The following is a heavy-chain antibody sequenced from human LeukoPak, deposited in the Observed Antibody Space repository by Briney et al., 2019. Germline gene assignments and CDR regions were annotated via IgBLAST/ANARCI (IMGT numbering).Heavy chain of an antibody. CDR1: GDTVSGSPAV. CDR3: ARGAVRGGTNFDY. V-gene: IGHV6-1*01. CDR2: AYYRCKWYI. J-gene: IGHJ4*02. D-gene: IGHD3-10*01. Sequence: SQTLSLNCAISGDTVSGSPAVWNWTRQSPSRGLEWLGRAYYRCKWYIDYAVSVKARITIIPATSKNQFSLQLKSVAPEDTAVYYCARGAVRGGTNFDYWGQGTLVTVSS.